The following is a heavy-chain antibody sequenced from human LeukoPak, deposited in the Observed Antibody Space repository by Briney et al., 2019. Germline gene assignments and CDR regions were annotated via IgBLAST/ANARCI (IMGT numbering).Heavy chain of an antibody. Sequence: PGGSLRLSCAASGFTFSSYSMNWVRQAPGKGLEWVAIISYDGSNIFYADSVKGRFTISRDNSKNTLYLQMNSLRAEDTAVYYCAKSMELRYFDWLLKPFDYWGQGTLVTVSS. V-gene: IGHV3-30*18. CDR1: GFTFSSYS. CDR2: ISYDGSNI. D-gene: IGHD3-9*01. CDR3: AKSMELRYFDWLLKPFDY. J-gene: IGHJ4*02.